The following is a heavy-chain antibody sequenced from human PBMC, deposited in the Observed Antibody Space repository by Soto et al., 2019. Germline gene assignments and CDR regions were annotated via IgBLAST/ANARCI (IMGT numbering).Heavy chain of an antibody. CDR2: IYYSGST. Sequence: ASETLSLTCTVSGGSISSSSYYWGWIRQPPGKGLEWIGSIYYSGSTYYNPSLKSRVTISVDTSKNQFSLKLSSVTAADTAVYYCARHPSSDFSSGYLKWFDPWGQGTLVTVS. V-gene: IGHV4-39*01. J-gene: IGHJ5*02. CDR3: ARHPSSDFSSGYLKWFDP. CDR1: GGSISSSSYY. D-gene: IGHD3-3*01.